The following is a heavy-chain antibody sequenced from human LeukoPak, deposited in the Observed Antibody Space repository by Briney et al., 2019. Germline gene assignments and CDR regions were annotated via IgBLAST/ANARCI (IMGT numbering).Heavy chain of an antibody. CDR2: IYTSGST. Sequence: SETLSLTCTVSGGSMSSYYWSWIRQPAGKGLEWIGRIYTSGSTNYNPTLKSRVTMSVDTSKNQFSLKLSSVTAADTAVYYCARVMIYCSSTSYYNYDYYYMDVWGKGTTVTVSS. D-gene: IGHD2-2*02. CDR1: GGSMSSYY. V-gene: IGHV4-4*07. CDR3: ARVMIYCSSTSYYNYDYYYMDV. J-gene: IGHJ6*03.